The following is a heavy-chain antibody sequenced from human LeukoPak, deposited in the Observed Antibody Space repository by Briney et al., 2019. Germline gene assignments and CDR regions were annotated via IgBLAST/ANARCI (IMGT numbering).Heavy chain of an antibody. CDR3: ARGPLGSSWYEY. CDR1: GGSISGYY. Sequence: SETLSLTCTVSGGSISGYYWSWIRQPPGKGLEWVGYIYYSASTNYNPSLKSRVTISVVTSKNQVSLKLGSVTAADTAVYYCARGPLGSSWYEYWGQGTLVIVSS. J-gene: IGHJ4*02. D-gene: IGHD6-13*01. V-gene: IGHV4-59*01. CDR2: IYYSAST.